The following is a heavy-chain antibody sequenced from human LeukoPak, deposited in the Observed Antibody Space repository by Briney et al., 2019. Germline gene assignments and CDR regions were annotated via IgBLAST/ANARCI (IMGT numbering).Heavy chain of an antibody. CDR3: AGIVPAALTY. J-gene: IGHJ4*02. D-gene: IGHD2-2*01. CDR1: GGSIGSSNYY. CDR2: LYYSGST. Sequence: KPSETLSLTCTVSGGSIGSSNYYWGWIRQPPGKGLEWIGSLYYSGSTYYNPSLKSRVTISVDTSKNQFSLKVTSVTAADTAIYYCAGIVPAALTYWGQGTLVIVSS. V-gene: IGHV4-39*01.